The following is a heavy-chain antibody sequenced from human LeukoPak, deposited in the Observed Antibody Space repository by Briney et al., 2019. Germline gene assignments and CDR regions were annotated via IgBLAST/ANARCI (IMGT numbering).Heavy chain of an antibody. D-gene: IGHD1-1*01. CDR3: ARDLDWAFDY. J-gene: IGHJ4*02. CDR1: GFTFSDYS. V-gene: IGHV3-48*02. Sequence: PGGSLRLSCAASGFTFSDYSMNWVRQGPGKGLEWLSYISHNGKIITYADSVKGRFTISRDGAKNSLSLQMNSLRDDDTAVYFCARDLDWAFDYWGQGTLVTVSS. CDR2: ISHNGKII.